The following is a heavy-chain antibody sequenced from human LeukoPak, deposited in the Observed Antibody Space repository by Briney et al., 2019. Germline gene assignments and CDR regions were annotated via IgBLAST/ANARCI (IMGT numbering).Heavy chain of an antibody. CDR2: IKQDGSEK. CDR3: ARGGYIHPIYI. V-gene: IGHV3-7*05. D-gene: IGHD1-1*01. J-gene: IGHJ4*02. Sequence: GSLRLSCAASGFTFSSYWMSWVRQAPGKGLEWVANIKQDGSEKYYVDSVKGRFTISRDNAKKSLYMQMNSLRGEDTAVYYCARGGYIHPIYIWGQGTLVTVSS. CDR1: GFTFSSYW.